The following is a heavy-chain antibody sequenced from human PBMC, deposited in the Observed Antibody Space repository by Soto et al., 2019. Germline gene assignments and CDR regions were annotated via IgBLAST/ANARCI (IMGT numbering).Heavy chain of an antibody. V-gene: IGHV1-2*02. Sequence: GASVKVSCKASGYNFIGYFIHWVRQATGQGPEWMGWINSNSGGTMYAEKFQGRVTMTRDASIRVVYLELSGLTSDDTAVYYCARDTPPLHSQSFDHWGQGALVTVS. J-gene: IGHJ4*02. CDR3: ARDTPPLHSQSFDH. CDR1: GYNFIGYF. D-gene: IGHD2-15*01. CDR2: INSNSGGT.